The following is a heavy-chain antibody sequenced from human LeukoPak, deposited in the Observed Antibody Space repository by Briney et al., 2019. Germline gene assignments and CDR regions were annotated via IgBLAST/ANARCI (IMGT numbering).Heavy chain of an antibody. CDR1: GGTFSNYT. D-gene: IGHD3-22*01. V-gene: IGHV1-69*05. J-gene: IGHJ4*02. CDR2: LIPIFGTT. Sequence: SVKVSCKTSGGTFSNYTINWVRQAPGQGLEWMGRLIPIFGTTNYGQRFRDRVTITTDESTSTAYMELSSLRSDDTAVYYCATSGGYWSVFDYWGQGPLVTVSS. CDR3: ATSGGYWSVFDY.